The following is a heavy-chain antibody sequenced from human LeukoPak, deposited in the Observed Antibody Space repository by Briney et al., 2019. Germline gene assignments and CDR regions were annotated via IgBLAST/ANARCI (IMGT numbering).Heavy chain of an antibody. V-gene: IGHV3-9*01. CDR2: ISWNSGSI. J-gene: IGHJ4*02. CDR1: GFTFDDYA. D-gene: IGHD5-18*01. CDR3: AKDRSVRGYSYGYPDY. Sequence: GGSLRLSCAASGFTFDDYAMHWVRQAPGKGLEWVSGISWNSGSIGYADSVKGRFTISRDNAKNSLYLQMNSLRAEDTALYYCAKDRSVRGYSYGYPDYWGQGTLVTVSS.